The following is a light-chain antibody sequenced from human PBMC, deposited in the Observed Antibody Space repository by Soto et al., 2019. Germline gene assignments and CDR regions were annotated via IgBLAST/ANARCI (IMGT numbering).Light chain of an antibody. CDR2: DAS. J-gene: IGKJ2*01. V-gene: IGKV1-5*01. CDR1: QSISSW. CDR3: QQYNTYSYT. Sequence: DIQMTQSPSTLSASVGDRVTITCRASQSISSWWAWYQQKPGKAPKLLIYDASSLESRVPSRFSGSGSGTEFTLPISGLRPDDFATYYCQQYNTYSYTFGQGTKLEIK.